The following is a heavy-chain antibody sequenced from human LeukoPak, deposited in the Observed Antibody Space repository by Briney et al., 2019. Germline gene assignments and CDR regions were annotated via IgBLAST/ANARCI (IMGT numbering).Heavy chain of an antibody. D-gene: IGHD3-9*01. CDR3: ARRLYDILTGNYYFDY. Sequence: SVTLSLTCAVYGGSFSGYYWSWIRQPPGKGLEWIGEINHSGSTNYNPSLKSRVTISVDTSKNQFSLKLSSVTAADTAVYYCARRLYDILTGNYYFDYWGQGTLVTVSS. CDR2: INHSGST. V-gene: IGHV4-34*01. CDR1: GGSFSGYY. J-gene: IGHJ4*02.